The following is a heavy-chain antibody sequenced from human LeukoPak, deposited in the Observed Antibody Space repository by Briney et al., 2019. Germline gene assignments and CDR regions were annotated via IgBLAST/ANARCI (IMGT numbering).Heavy chain of an antibody. J-gene: IGHJ4*02. CDR1: GFTFSNYE. V-gene: IGHV3-48*03. CDR3: ARDPGITGMSY. CDR2: ISGRGTTI. D-gene: IGHD1-20*01. Sequence: GGSLRLSCAAAGFTFSNYEMNWVRQAPGKGLEWVSYISGRGTTIYYADSVKGRFTISRDNAKNSLYLQMNSLRAEDTAVYYCARDPGITGMSYWGQGTLVTVSS.